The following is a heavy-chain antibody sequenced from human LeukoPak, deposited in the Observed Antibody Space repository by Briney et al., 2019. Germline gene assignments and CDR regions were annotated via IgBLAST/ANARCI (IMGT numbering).Heavy chain of an antibody. D-gene: IGHD1-26*01. V-gene: IGHV1-46*01. Sequence: ASVKVSCKASGYTFTSYYMHWVRQAPGQGLEWMGIINPSGGSTTYAQKFQGRVTMTRDMSTSTVYMELSSLRSEDTAVYYCARAPSEWELLLDYWGQGTLVTVSS. CDR1: GYTFTSYY. CDR3: ARAPSEWELLLDY. CDR2: INPSGGST. J-gene: IGHJ4*02.